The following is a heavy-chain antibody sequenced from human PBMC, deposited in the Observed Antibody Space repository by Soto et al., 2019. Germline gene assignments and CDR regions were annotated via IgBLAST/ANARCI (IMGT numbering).Heavy chain of an antibody. V-gene: IGHV1-46*01. J-gene: IGHJ6*02. Sequence: ASVKVSCKPSGYSFSNFYVHWVRQAPGQGLEWMGIVDPSSGTTSYTQKFQERVTMTRDTSMSTVYMELSRLRSEDTAVYYCARGAVVVPNGLIAGMDVWGLGTTVTVSS. CDR2: VDPSSGTT. D-gene: IGHD2-15*01. CDR1: GYSFSNFY. CDR3: ARGAVVVPNGLIAGMDV.